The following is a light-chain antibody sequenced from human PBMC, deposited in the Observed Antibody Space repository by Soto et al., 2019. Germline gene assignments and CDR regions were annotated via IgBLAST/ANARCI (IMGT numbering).Light chain of an antibody. Sequence: DVVMTQTPLSLSVTPGQPASISCKSTQSLVHTDGETYLYWSLQRPGQPPQLLIYGVSNRFSGVPERFSGSGSGTEFTLKFSRVEAEDVGVYYCMQSIQLPRTFGQGTKLEIK. V-gene: IGKV2D-29*01. J-gene: IGKJ2*02. CDR2: GVS. CDR3: MQSIQLPRT. CDR1: QSLVHTDGETY.